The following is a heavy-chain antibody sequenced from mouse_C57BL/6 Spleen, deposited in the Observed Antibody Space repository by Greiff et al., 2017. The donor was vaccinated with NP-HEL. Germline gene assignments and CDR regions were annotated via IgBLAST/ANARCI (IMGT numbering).Heavy chain of an antibody. J-gene: IGHJ4*01. D-gene: IGHD1-1*01. CDR1: GFTFSSYA. CDR3: TRVTTGVAPHAMDY. Sequence: EVQLVESGEGLVKPGGSLKLSCAASGFTFSSYAMSWVRQTPEKRLEWVAYISSGGDYIYYADTVKGRFTISRDNARNTLYLQMSSLKSEDTAMYYCTRVTTGVAPHAMDYWGQGTSVTVSS. V-gene: IGHV5-9-1*02. CDR2: ISSGGDYI.